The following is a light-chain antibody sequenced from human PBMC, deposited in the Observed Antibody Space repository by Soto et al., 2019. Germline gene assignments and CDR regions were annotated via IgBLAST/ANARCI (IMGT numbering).Light chain of an antibody. Sequence: DIQMTQSPSSLPASVGDRVTIPGRASQDIADYLAWYQQKPGQVPNILIYAASTLQSGVPSRFTGSGSGTDCTLTITGLQPEDVSTYYCQKYNSVPLTFGGGTKVDIK. J-gene: IGKJ4*01. V-gene: IGKV1-27*01. CDR3: QKYNSVPLT. CDR2: AAS. CDR1: QDIADY.